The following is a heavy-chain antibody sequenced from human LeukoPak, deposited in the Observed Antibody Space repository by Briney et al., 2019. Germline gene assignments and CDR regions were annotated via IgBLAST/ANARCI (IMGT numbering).Heavy chain of an antibody. V-gene: IGHV5-51*01. J-gene: IGHJ4*02. CDR3: ARVHYYETSDWGNYFDY. CDR2: IYPGDSDT. CDR1: GYSFTSYW. D-gene: IGHD3-22*01. Sequence: GASVKVSCKGSGYSFTSYWIGWVRQMPGKGLEWMGIIYPGDSDTRYSPSFQGQVTISADKSISTAYLQWSSLKAPDTAMYYCARVHYYETSDWGNYFDYWGQGTLVTVSS.